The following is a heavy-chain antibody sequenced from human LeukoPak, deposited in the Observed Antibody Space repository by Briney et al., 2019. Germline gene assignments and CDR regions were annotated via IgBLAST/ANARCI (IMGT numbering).Heavy chain of an antibody. CDR3: ARDFRGTLYYYGMDV. CDR1: GFTFSSYS. V-gene: IGHV3-21*01. D-gene: IGHD2-15*01. CDR2: ISSSSSYI. J-gene: IGHJ6*02. Sequence: PGGSLRLSCAASGFTFSSYSMNWVRQAPGKGLEWVSSISSSSSYIYYADSVKGRFTISRDSAKNSLYLQMNSLRAEDTAVYYCARDFRGTLYYYGMDVWGQGTTVTVSS.